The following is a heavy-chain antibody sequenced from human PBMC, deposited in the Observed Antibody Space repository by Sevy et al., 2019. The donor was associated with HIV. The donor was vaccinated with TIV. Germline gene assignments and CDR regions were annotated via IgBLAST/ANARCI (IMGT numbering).Heavy chain of an antibody. V-gene: IGHV3-15*01. CDR2: IKSKTDGGTT. CDR3: TTSLDYYYYMDV. Sequence: GGSLRLSCAASGFTFSNAWMSWVRQAPGKGLEWVGRIKSKTDGGTTDYAAPVKGRFTISSDDSKNTLYLQMNSLKTEDTAVYYCTTSLDYYYYMDVWGKGTTVTVSS. CDR1: GFTFSNAW. D-gene: IGHD3-16*01. J-gene: IGHJ6*03.